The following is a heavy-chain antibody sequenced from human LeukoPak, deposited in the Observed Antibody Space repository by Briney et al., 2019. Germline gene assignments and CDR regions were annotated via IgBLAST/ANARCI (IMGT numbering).Heavy chain of an antibody. V-gene: IGHV4-30-2*01. D-gene: IGHD3-3*01. J-gene: IGHJ3*02. CDR3: ARCHDFWSGYYHDAFDI. Sequence: SQTLSLTCTVSGGSISSGGYYWSWIRQPPGKGLEWIGYIYHSGSTYYNPSLKSRVTISVDRSKNQFSLKLSSVTAADTAVYYCARCHDFWSGYYHDAFDIWGQGTMVTVSS. CDR2: IYHSGST. CDR1: GGSISSGGYY.